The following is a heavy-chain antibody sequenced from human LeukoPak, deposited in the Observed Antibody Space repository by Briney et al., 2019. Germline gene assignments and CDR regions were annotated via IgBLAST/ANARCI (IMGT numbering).Heavy chain of an antibody. CDR1: GFTFSSYT. J-gene: IGHJ6*03. CDR2: IGTSSTTI. Sequence: GGSLRLSCAASGFTFSSYTMNWVRQPPGKGLEWVSNIGTSSTTIYYADSVKGRFTISRDNAKNSLYLQMNSLRANDTAVYYCARFAAGGSYYYYTDVWGKGTTVTVSS. D-gene: IGHD6-25*01. CDR3: ARFAAGGSYYYYTDV. V-gene: IGHV3-48*01.